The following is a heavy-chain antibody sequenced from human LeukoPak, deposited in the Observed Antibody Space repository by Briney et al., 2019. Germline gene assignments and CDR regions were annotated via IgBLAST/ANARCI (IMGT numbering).Heavy chain of an antibody. V-gene: IGHV1-18*01. Sequence: ASETLSCKAAGYTFTSNGICWMRQGPTQGIEWMGWISAYNGNTNYAQKLQGRVPMTTVTSTSTDYMELRSTRSDDTAVYYCARGFCSSITCSSWSYGWGPGVLVTVSS. CDR3: ARGFCSSITCSSWSYG. J-gene: IGHJ4*02. D-gene: IGHD2-2*01. CDR2: ISAYNGNT. CDR1: GYTFTSNG.